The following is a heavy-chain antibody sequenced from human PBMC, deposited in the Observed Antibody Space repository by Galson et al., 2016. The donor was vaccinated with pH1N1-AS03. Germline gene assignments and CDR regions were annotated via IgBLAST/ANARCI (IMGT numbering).Heavy chain of an antibody. D-gene: IGHD1-1*01. CDR2: IGGRLNKT. V-gene: IGHV3-23*01. CDR1: GFSFNNYA. Sequence: SLRLSCAASGFSFNNYAMSWVRQAPGKGLEWVSSIGGRLNKTDYADSVKGRFTISRDNPKNNLYLQMNTLRADDTAVYYCAKMGSTTGNDYWGQGTLVTVSS. J-gene: IGHJ4*02. CDR3: AKMGSTTGNDY.